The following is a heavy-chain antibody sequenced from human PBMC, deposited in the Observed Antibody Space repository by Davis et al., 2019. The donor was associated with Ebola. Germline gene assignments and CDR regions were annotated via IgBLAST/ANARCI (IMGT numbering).Heavy chain of an antibody. V-gene: IGHV4-39*07. CDR2: INYSGET. CDR1: GGSISSSSYY. D-gene: IGHD1-26*01. Sequence: PSETLSLTCTVSGGSISSSSYYWGWSRQPPGKGLEWIGHINYSGETYYNPSLKSRVTISTDTSKNQFSLKLNSVIAADTAVYYCARLPVAERGTRWFDPWGQGILVTVSS. CDR3: ARLPVAERGTRWFDP. J-gene: IGHJ5*02.